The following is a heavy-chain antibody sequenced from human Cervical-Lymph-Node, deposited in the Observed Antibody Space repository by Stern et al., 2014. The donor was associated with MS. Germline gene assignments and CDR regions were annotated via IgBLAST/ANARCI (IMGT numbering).Heavy chain of an antibody. D-gene: IGHD3-10*01. Sequence: EVQLEESGGGLVQPGGSLRLSCVASGFTFRNYWMHWFLQGPGKGLVWVARINRDGTTITHADSVKGRFTISRDNAKNTLYLQMNSLRVEDTAVYYCTKDTYGPEDYWGQGTSVTVSS. V-gene: IGHV3-74*02. CDR3: TKDTYGPEDY. CDR2: INRDGTTI. CDR1: GFTFRNYW. J-gene: IGHJ4*02.